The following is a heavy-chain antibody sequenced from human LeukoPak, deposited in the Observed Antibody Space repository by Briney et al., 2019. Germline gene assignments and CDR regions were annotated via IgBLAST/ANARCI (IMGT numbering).Heavy chain of an antibody. J-gene: IGHJ5*02. CDR1: GFTFSSYW. V-gene: IGHV3-74*01. D-gene: IGHD3-16*01. CDR3: ARDYEAGYNWFDP. Sequence: PGGSLRLSCAASGFTFSSYWMHWVRQAPGKGLVWVSRINSDGSSTSYADSVKGRFTISGDNAKNTLYLQMNGLRAEDTAVYYCARDYEAGYNWFDPRGQGTLVTVSS. CDR2: INSDGSST.